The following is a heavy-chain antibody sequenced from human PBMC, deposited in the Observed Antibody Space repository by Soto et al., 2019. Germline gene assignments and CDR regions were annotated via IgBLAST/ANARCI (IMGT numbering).Heavy chain of an antibody. Sequence: GESLKISCKGSGYSFRNYWIAWVRQMPGKGLEWMGIIYPGDSDIRYSPSFQGQVTISADKSTSTAYLQWSSLKASDTAMYYCARPQQEHSSSGMDVWGQGTTVTVSS. CDR3: ARPQQEHSSSGMDV. D-gene: IGHD2-21*01. J-gene: IGHJ6*02. CDR2: IYPGDSDI. V-gene: IGHV5-51*01. CDR1: GYSFRNYW.